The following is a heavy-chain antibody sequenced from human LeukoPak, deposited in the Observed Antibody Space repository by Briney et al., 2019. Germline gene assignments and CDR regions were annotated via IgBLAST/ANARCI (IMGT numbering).Heavy chain of an antibody. CDR1: GFTFSSYI. J-gene: IGHJ4*02. Sequence: GGSLRLSCAASGFTFSSYIMNWVRQAPGKGLEWVSSISSSSSYIYYADSVKGRFTISRDNAKNSLYLQMNSLRAEDTAVYYCARVILSEDYFDYWGQGTLVTVSS. CDR2: ISSSSSYI. D-gene: IGHD2-8*02. V-gene: IGHV3-21*01. CDR3: ARVILSEDYFDY.